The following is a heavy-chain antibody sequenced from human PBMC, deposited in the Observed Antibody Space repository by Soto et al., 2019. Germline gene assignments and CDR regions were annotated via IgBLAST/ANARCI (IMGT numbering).Heavy chain of an antibody. D-gene: IGHD2-15*01. Sequence: SETLSLTCTVSGGSISSGGYYWSWIRQHPGKGLEWIGYIYYSGSTYYNPSLKSRVTISVDTSKNQFSLKLSSVTAADTAVYYCARRVVVAALHWFDPWGQGTLVTVSS. CDR2: IYYSGST. CDR3: ARRVVVAALHWFDP. CDR1: GGSISSGGYY. V-gene: IGHV4-31*03. J-gene: IGHJ5*02.